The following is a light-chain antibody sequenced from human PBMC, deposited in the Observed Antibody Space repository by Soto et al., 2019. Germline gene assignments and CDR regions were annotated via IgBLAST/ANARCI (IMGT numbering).Light chain of an antibody. CDR1: SSDVGSYNL. CDR3: CSYAGSSTFTV. Sequence: QSALTQPASVSGSPGQSITISCTGTSSDVGSYNLVSWYQQHPGKAPKLMIYEGSKRPSGVSNLFSGSKSGNTASLTISGLQAVDEADYYCCSYAGSSTFTVSGGGTKVTVL. V-gene: IGLV2-23*03. CDR2: EGS. J-gene: IGLJ2*01.